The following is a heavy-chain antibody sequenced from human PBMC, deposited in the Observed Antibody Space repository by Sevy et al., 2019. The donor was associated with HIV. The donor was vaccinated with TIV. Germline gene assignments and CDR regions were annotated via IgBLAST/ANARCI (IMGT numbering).Heavy chain of an antibody. D-gene: IGHD6-19*01. CDR3: AKAAGGWSNWFDP. CDR2: ISWNSGSI. CDR1: GFTFDDYA. Sequence: GGSLRLSCAASGFTFDDYAMHWVRQAPGKGLEWVSGISWNSGSIGYADSVKGRFTISRDNAKNSLYLQMNSLRAEDTALYYCAKAAGGWSNWFDPWGQGTLVTVSS. V-gene: IGHV3-9*01. J-gene: IGHJ5*02.